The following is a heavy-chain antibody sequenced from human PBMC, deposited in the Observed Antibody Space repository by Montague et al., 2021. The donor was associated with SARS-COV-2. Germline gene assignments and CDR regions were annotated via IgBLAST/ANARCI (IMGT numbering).Heavy chain of an antibody. J-gene: IGHJ3*02. CDR3: ARFPTSYYYDSKAAPATPDAFDI. D-gene: IGHD3-22*01. CDR1: GGSFSGYY. Sequence: SETLSLTCAVYGGSFSGYYWSWIRQPPGKGLEWIGEISHSGSTNYNPSLKSRVTISIDTPRNQFSLKLSSVTAADTAVYYCARFPTSYYYDSKAAPATPDAFDIRGQGTMVTVSS. V-gene: IGHV4-34*01. CDR2: ISHSGST.